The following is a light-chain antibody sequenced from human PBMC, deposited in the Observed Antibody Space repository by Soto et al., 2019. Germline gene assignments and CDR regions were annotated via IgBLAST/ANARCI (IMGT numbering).Light chain of an antibody. J-gene: IGLJ2*01. V-gene: IGLV2-14*01. CDR1: SSYVGGYNY. CDR2: DVS. CDR3: SSYTSSSTVV. Sequence: QSALTQPASVSGSPGQSITISCTGTSSYVGGYNYVSWYQQHPGKAPKLMIYDVSNRPSGVSNRFSGSKSGNTASLTISGLQAEDEADYYCSSYTSSSTVVFGGGNKLTVL.